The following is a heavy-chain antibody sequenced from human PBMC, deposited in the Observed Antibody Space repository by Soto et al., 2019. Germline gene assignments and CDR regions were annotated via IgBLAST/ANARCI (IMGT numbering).Heavy chain of an antibody. CDR2: IYWDDDK. V-gene: IGHV2-5*02. J-gene: IGHJ5*02. CDR1: GFSLSTSGVG. CDR3: AHRPAAVTTDNWFDP. D-gene: IGHD4-4*01. Sequence: QITLKESGPTLVKPTQTLTLTCTFSGFSLSTSGVGVGWIRQPPGKDLEWLALIYWDDDKRYSPSLKRRHTITKDTYKNLVVLKMTNMDPVDTATYYCAHRPAAVTTDNWFDPWGQGTLVTVSS.